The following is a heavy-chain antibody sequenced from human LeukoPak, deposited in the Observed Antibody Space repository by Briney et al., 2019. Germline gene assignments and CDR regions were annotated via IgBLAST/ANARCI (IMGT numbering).Heavy chain of an antibody. CDR2: IYYSGST. Sequence: SETLSLTCTVSGGSISSSSYYWGWIRQPPGQGLEWIGSIYYSGSTYYNPSLKSRVTISVDTSKNQFSLKLSSVTAANTAVYYCANTAMVSPYYFDYWGQGTLVTVSS. V-gene: IGHV4-39*01. CDR1: GGSISSSSYY. D-gene: IGHD5-18*01. J-gene: IGHJ4*02. CDR3: ANTAMVSPYYFDY.